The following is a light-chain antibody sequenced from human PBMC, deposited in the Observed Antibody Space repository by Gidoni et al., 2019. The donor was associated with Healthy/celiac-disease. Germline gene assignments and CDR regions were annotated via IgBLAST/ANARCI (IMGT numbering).Light chain of an antibody. Sequence: DIVMPQSPLSLPVTPGEPASISCRSSHSLLHSNGYNYLDWYLQKPGQSPQLLIYLGSNRASGVPDRVSGSGSGTEFTLKISRVEAEDVGVYYCMQALQTTWTFGQGTKVEIK. J-gene: IGKJ1*01. CDR3: MQALQTTWT. CDR2: LGS. CDR1: HSLLHSNGYNY. V-gene: IGKV2-28*01.